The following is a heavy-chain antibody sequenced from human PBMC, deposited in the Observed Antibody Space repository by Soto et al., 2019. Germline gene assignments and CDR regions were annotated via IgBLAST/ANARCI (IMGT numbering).Heavy chain of an antibody. CDR2: ISAYNGNT. V-gene: IGHV1-18*04. D-gene: IGHD6-13*01. CDR1: GYTFTSYG. J-gene: IGHJ5*02. Sequence: ASVKVSCKASGYTFTSYGISWVRQAPGQGLEWMGWISAYNGNTNYAQKLQGRVTMTTDTSTSTAYMELRSLRSDDTAVYYCARVRTWIAAAGTQWFDPWGQGXLVTVPS. CDR3: ARVRTWIAAAGTQWFDP.